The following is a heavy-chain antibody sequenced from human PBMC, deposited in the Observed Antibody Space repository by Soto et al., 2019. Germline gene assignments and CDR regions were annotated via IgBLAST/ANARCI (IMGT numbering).Heavy chain of an antibody. CDR2: ISGSGGST. D-gene: IGHD1-1*01. CDR3: AKPARRHETGTPQGFDY. Sequence: GGSLRLSCAASGFTFSSYAMSWVRQAPGKGLEWVSAISGSGGSTYYADSVKGRFTISRDNSKNTLYLQMNSLRAEDTAVYYCAKPARRHETGTPQGFDYWGQGTLVTVSS. V-gene: IGHV3-23*01. J-gene: IGHJ4*02. CDR1: GFTFSSYA.